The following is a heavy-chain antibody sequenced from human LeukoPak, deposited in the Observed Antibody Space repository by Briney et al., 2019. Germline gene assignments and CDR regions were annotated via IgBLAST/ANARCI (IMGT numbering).Heavy chain of an antibody. Sequence: GGSLRLSCAASGFTFSNYSMNWVRQAPGKGLEWVSSISSSSRYIYYADSVKGRFTISGDNAKKSMYLQMNSLRAEDTAVYYCARGIWDTMIVVDSSFDYWGQGTLVTVSS. CDR3: ARGIWDTMIVVDSSFDY. D-gene: IGHD3-22*01. V-gene: IGHV3-21*01. CDR2: ISSSSRYI. J-gene: IGHJ4*02. CDR1: GFTFSNYS.